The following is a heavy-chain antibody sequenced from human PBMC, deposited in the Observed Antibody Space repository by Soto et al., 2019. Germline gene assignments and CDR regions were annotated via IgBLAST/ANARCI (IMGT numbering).Heavy chain of an antibody. Sequence: SETLSLTCTVSGGSLREFGHFWTWIRQRPGRGLEWIGYSTYTGVTYYSPSLQSRISISVDTSKNQFSLTLNSVTAADTAVYYCATDSGGPPLNRFDSWGQGTLVTVSS. CDR1: GGSLREFGHF. J-gene: IGHJ5*01. V-gene: IGHV4-31*03. D-gene: IGHD3-16*01. CDR3: ATDSGGPPLNRFDS. CDR2: STYTGVT.